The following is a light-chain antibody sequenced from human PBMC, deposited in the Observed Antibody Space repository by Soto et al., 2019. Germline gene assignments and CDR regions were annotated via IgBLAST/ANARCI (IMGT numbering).Light chain of an antibody. CDR3: QQYDSTPPT. CDR2: GAS. CDR1: QSVNSNY. Sequence: EIVLTQAPGTLSLSPGERATLSCRASQSVNSNYLAWYQRKPGQAPRLLIYGASNRATDIPSRFSASGSGTDFTLTLTRLEAEDFAVYYCQQYDSTPPTFGQGTKVEVK. J-gene: IGKJ1*01. V-gene: IGKV3-20*01.